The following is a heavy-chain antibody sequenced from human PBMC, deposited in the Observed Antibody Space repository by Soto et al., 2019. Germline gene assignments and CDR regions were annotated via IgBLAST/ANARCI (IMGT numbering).Heavy chain of an antibody. V-gene: IGHV3-23*01. CDR1: GFTFRDYA. CDR2: ISGSGDSA. J-gene: IGHJ4*02. Sequence: LRLSCAASGFTFRDYAMNWVRQAPGKGLEWVSDISGSGDSARHADSVKGRFTIPRDNSRNTLYLQMNSLRVDDTAVYYCGKERRGSGWSVCNYWGQGTLVTVSS. D-gene: IGHD6-19*01. CDR3: GKERRGSGWSVCNY.